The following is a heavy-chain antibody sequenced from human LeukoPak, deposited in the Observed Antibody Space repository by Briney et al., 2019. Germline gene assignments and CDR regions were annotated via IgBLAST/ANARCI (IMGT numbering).Heavy chain of an antibody. CDR3: ARLKGSILTGYWFDP. CDR2: INPNSGGT. V-gene: IGHV1-2*06. CDR1: GYTFTGYY. J-gene: IGHJ5*02. D-gene: IGHD3-9*01. Sequence: ASVKVSCKASGYTFTGYYMHWVRQAPGQGLEWMGRINPNSGGTNYAQKFQGRVTMTRDTSISTAYMELSRLRSDDTAVYYCARLKGSILTGYWFDPWGQGTLVTVSS.